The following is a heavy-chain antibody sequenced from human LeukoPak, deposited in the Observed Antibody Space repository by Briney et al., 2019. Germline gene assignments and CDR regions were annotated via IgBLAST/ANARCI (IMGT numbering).Heavy chain of an antibody. D-gene: IGHD2-15*01. J-gene: IGHJ4*02. Sequence: SETLSLTCAVYGGSFSGYYWSWIRQPPGKGLEWIGEINHSGSTNYNPSLKSRVTISVDKSKNQFSLKLSSVTAADTAVYYCASSLSGGRGYWGQGTLVTVSS. CDR2: INHSGST. V-gene: IGHV4-34*01. CDR3: ASSLSGGRGY. CDR1: GGSFSGYY.